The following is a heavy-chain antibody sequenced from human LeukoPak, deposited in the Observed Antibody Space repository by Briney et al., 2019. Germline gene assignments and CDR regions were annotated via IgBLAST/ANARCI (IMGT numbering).Heavy chain of an antibody. CDR2: ISSSGSTI. CDR3: ARDWTYYYDSSGAWELYYYCGMDV. Sequence: GGSLRLSCAASGFTFSSYEMNWVRQAPGKGLEWVSYISSSGSTIYYADSVKGRFTISRDNAKNSLYLQMNSLRAEDTAVYYCARDWTYYYDSSGAWELYYYCGMDVWGQGTTVTVSS. V-gene: IGHV3-48*03. J-gene: IGHJ6*02. CDR1: GFTFSSYE. D-gene: IGHD3-22*01.